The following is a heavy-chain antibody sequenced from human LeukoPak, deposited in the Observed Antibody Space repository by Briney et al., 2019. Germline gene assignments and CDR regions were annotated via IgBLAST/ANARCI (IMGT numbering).Heavy chain of an antibody. CDR2: VKQDGTEK. CDR1: GFTFRDYW. Sequence: GGSLRLSCEASGFTFRDYWMTWVRQAPGKGLEWVANVKQDGTEKFYVDSVKGRLTISRDNGKNSLYLQMNSLRVEDTAIYYCARAGGTSWADYWGQGTLVTVSS. D-gene: IGHD6-13*01. CDR3: ARAGGTSWADY. V-gene: IGHV3-7*01. J-gene: IGHJ4*02.